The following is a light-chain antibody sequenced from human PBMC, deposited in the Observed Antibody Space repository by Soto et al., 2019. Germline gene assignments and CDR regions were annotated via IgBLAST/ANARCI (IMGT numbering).Light chain of an antibody. CDR1: SSDVGGYNY. CDR2: EVS. Sequence: QSVLTQPASVSGSPGQSITISCTGTSSDVGGYNYVSWYQQQSGKAPKLMIHEVSNRPSGVSNRFSGSKSGNTASLTISGLQAEDEADDYCQQYQSLTFGGGTK. J-gene: IGLJ2*01. CDR3: QQYQSLT. V-gene: IGLV2-14*01.